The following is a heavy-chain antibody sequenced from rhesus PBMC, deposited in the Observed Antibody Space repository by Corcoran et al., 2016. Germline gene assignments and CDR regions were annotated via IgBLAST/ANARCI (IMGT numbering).Heavy chain of an antibody. V-gene: IGHV4-106*01. CDR2: IYGSGGGT. D-gene: IGHD6-25*01. CDR1: GGSISDDYY. CDR3: ARVPVIAADADY. J-gene: IGHJ4*01. Sequence: QVQLQESGPGLVKPSETLSLTCAVSGGSISDDYYWSWIRQPPGKGLVWIGYIYGSGGGTNYNPALKTRVTMSIDTSKNQFSLKRISVTAADTAVYYGARVPVIAADADYWGQGVLVTVSS.